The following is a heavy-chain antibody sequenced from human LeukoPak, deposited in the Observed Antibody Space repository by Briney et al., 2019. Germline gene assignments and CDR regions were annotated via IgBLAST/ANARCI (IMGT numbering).Heavy chain of an antibody. D-gene: IGHD5-18*01. CDR1: GGTFSSYA. CDR3: ARSKRGYSYGYLVGTNWYYYYMDV. J-gene: IGHJ6*03. CDR2: IIPIFGTA. V-gene: IGHV1-69*01. Sequence: GSSVKVSCKASGGTFSSYAISWVRQAPGQGLEWMGGIIPIFGTANYAQKFQGRVTITADDSTSTAYMELSSLRSEDTAVYYCARSKRGYSYGYLVGTNWYYYYMDVWSKGTTVTVSS.